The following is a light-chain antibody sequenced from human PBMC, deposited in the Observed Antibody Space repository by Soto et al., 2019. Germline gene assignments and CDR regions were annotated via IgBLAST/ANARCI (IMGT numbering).Light chain of an antibody. CDR1: SSDVGGYNY. V-gene: IGLV2-14*01. J-gene: IGLJ1*01. CDR3: ISYTSGTSPYV. Sequence: QSVLTQPASVSGSPGQSITISCTGTSSDVGGYNYVSWYQHHPDKAPKLIIYEVTNRPSGVSNRFSGSKSGNTASLTISGLQAEDEADYYCISYTSGTSPYVFGTGTKLTVL. CDR2: EVT.